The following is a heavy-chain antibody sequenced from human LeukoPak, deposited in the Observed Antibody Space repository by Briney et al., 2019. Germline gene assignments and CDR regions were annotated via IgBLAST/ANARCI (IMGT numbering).Heavy chain of an antibody. CDR2: IYTSGST. J-gene: IGHJ4*02. D-gene: IGHD3-10*01. Sequence: SETLSLTCTVSGGSISSYYWSWIRQPPGKGLEWIGYIYTSGSTNYNPSLKSRVTISVDTSKNQFSLKLSSVTAADTAVYYCARTIGYYGSGSYYPLYFDYWGQGTLVTVSS. V-gene: IGHV4-4*09. CDR3: ARTIGYYGSGSYYPLYFDY. CDR1: GGSISSYY.